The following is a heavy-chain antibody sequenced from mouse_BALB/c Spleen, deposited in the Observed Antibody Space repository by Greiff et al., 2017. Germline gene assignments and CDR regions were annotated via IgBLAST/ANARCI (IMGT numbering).Heavy chain of an antibody. CDR1: GYSFTNYW. J-gene: IGHJ2*01. V-gene: IGHV1-63*02. CDR3: ASLDY. CDR2: IYPGGGYT. Sequence: VQLQQSGAELVRPGTSVTISCTASGYSFTNYWLGWVKQRPGHGLEWIGDIYPGGGYTNYNEKFKGKAKLTADTSSSTAYMQLSSLTSEDSAVYCCASLDYWGQGTTLTVSS.